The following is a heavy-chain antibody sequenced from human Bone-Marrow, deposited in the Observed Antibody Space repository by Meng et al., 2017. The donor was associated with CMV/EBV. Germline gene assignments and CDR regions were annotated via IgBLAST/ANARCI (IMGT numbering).Heavy chain of an antibody. D-gene: IGHD6-6*01. J-gene: IGHJ6*02. V-gene: IGHV3-30*04. CDR2: ISDDVNIK. CDR3: ARDSIDSTSYDYSYGMDV. Sequence: GGSLRLSCTASGFTFSTYAMHWVRQAPGKGLESVAVISDDVNIKYYADSVKGRFTISRDNSENTLYLQMNSLRAEDTAVYYCARDSIDSTSYDYSYGMDVWGQGTTVTVSS. CDR1: GFTFSTYA.